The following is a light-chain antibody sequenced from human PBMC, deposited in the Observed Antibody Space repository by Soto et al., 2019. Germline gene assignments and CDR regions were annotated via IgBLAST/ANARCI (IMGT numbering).Light chain of an antibody. CDR1: GTDVGQYNY. J-gene: IGLJ2*01. CDR2: HVS. Sequence: QSALTQPPSASGSPGQSVTISCTGAGTDVGQYNYVSWYQQHPGKAPKLLIHHVSRRPSGVPVRFSGSKSGNTASLTVSGLQTEDEADYYCSSYGGFNNVLFGGGTKLTVL. V-gene: IGLV2-8*01. CDR3: SSYGGFNNVL.